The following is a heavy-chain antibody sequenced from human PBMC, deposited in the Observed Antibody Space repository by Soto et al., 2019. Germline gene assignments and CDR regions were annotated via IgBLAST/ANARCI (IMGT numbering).Heavy chain of an antibody. CDR3: ALSWGTQVGAFDI. CDR1: GFSLSNARMG. Sequence: QVTLKESGPVLVKPTETLTLTCTVPGFSLSNARMGVSWIRQPPGKALEWLAHIFSNDEKAHSTSLKSRLTISKDTSKSQVVLTMTNMDPVDTATYYCALSWGTQVGAFDIWGQGTMVTVSS. J-gene: IGHJ3*02. V-gene: IGHV2-26*01. CDR2: IFSNDEK. D-gene: IGHD3-16*01.